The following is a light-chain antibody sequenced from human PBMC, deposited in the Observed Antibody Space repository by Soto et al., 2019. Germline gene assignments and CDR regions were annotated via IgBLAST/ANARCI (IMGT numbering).Light chain of an antibody. CDR3: CSYAGSSTLGV. CDR2: EGS. Sequence: QSALTQPASVSGSPGQSITISCTGTSSDVGSYNLVSWYQQHLGKAPKLMIYEGSKRPSGVSNRFSGSKSGNTASLTISGLQAEDEADYYCCSYAGSSTLGVFGGGTKLTVL. V-gene: IGLV2-23*01. CDR1: SSDVGSYNL. J-gene: IGLJ2*01.